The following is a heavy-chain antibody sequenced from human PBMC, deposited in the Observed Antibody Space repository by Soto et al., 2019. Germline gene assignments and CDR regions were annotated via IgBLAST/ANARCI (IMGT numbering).Heavy chain of an antibody. CDR1: GFTFINYA. D-gene: IGHD2-15*01. CDR3: AKDFGDIVGVVLAPYGMDV. Sequence: PGGSLRLSCAASGFTFINYAMNWVRQAPAKGLERVSVISGIGESTYYADSVRGRFTISRDNSKNTLYLQMNSQRAEDTAAYFCAKDFGDIVGVVLAPYGMDVWGQGTTVTVSS. J-gene: IGHJ6*02. CDR2: ISGIGEST. V-gene: IGHV3-23*01.